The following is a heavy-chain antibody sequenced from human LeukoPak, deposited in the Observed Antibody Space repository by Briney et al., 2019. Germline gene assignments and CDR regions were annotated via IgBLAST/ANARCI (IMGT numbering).Heavy chain of an antibody. J-gene: IGHJ4*02. CDR1: GFSFSSYA. CDR3: AKRNDFGSHHVMPADN. V-gene: IGHV3-23*01. Sequence: GGSLRLSCAASGFSFSSYAMSWVRQAPGKGLEWVSVIRGSGTGTYYADSVKGRFTISRDNSKNTLYLQMDSLRVEDTAVYYCAKRNDFGSHHVMPADNWGQGTLVTVSS. CDR2: IRGSGTGT. D-gene: IGHD3/OR15-3a*01.